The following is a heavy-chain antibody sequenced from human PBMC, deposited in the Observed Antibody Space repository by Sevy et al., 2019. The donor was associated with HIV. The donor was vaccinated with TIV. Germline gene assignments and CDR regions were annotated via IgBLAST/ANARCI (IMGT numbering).Heavy chain of an antibody. CDR2: IYPGDSDI. J-gene: IGHJ4*02. CDR1: GYRFISYW. D-gene: IGHD3-22*01. Sequence: GESLKISCKGSGYRFISYWIGWVRQMPGKGLEWMGIIYPGDSDIRHSPSFQGQVTISADKSISTAYLQWSSLQASDTAMYFCARRGFDSSGYPQYYFDYWGQGTLVTVSS. V-gene: IGHV5-51*01. CDR3: ARRGFDSSGYPQYYFDY.